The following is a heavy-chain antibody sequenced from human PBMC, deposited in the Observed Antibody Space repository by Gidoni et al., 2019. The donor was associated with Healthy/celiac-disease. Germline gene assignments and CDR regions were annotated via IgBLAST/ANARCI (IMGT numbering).Heavy chain of an antibody. V-gene: IGHV3-23*01. CDR3: AKDDDRSGDIVVVPAATLGAFDI. CDR2: ISGSGGST. D-gene: IGHD2-2*01. Sequence: EVQLLESGGGLVQPGGSLRLSCVASGFTFSRFAMSWVRQAPGKGLEWVSAISGSGGSTYYADSVKGRFTISRDNSKNTLYLQMNSLRDEDTAVYYCAKDDDRSGDIVVVPAATLGAFDIWGQGTMVTVSS. J-gene: IGHJ3*02. CDR1: GFTFSRFA.